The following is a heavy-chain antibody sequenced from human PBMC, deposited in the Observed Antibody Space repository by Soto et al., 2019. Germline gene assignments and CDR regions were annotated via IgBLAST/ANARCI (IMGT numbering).Heavy chain of an antibody. CDR3: ARASGTLFNWNVPEY. CDR2: EYHSGSS. CDR1: GGSISGYY. D-gene: IGHD1-20*01. J-gene: IGHJ4*02. V-gene: IGHV4-59*01. Sequence: SETLSLTCTVSGGSISGYYWSWIRQPPGKGLEWIGFEYHSGSSKCNPSLNSRATISLDTSKNQVSLRLNSVTAADTAVYYCARASGTLFNWNVPEYWGQGTLVTVSS.